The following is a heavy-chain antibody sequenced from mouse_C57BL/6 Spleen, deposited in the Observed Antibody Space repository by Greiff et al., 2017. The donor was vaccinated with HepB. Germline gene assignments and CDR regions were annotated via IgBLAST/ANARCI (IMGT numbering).Heavy chain of an antibody. CDR2: IYPRSGNT. Sequence: QVQLQQSGAELARPGASVKLSCKASGYTFTSYGISWVKQRTGQGLEWIGEIYPRSGNTYYNEKFKGKATLTADKSSSTAYMELRSLTSEDSAVYFCARQEVTTNRYWDFDVWGTGTTVTVSS. D-gene: IGHD2-2*01. CDR3: ARQEVTTNRYWDFDV. CDR1: GYTFTSYG. V-gene: IGHV1-81*01. J-gene: IGHJ1*03.